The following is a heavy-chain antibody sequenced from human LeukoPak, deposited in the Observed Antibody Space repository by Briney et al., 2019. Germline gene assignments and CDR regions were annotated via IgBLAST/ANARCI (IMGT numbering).Heavy chain of an antibody. CDR3: ARRLTGNRFDY. CDR2: LSGSGGST. J-gene: IGHJ4*02. CDR1: GFPFSSYA. D-gene: IGHD1/OR15-1a*01. V-gene: IGHV3-23*01. Sequence: QPGGSLRLSCAASGFPFSSYAMSWVRQAPGKGLEWVSVLSGSGGSTYYADSVKGRFTISRDNSKNTLYLQMNNLRAEDTAIYYCARRLTGNRFDYWGQGTLVTVSS.